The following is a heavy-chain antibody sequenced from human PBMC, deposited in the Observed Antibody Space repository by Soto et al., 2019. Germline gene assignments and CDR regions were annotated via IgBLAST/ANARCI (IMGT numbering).Heavy chain of an antibody. V-gene: IGHV1-18*01. J-gene: IGHJ6*02. CDR2: ISAYNGNT. CDR3: GCTVRVVFPRYYYYGMDV. Sequence: ASVKVSCKASGYTFTSYGISWVRQAPGQGLEWMGWISAYNGNTNYAQKLQGRVTMTTDTSTSTAYMELRSLRSDDTAVYYCGCTVRVVFPRYYYYGMDVWGQGTTVTVSS. D-gene: IGHD2-21*01. CDR1: GYTFTSYG.